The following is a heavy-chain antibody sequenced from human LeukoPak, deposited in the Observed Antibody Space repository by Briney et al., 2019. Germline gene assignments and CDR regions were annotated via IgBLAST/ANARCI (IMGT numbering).Heavy chain of an antibody. D-gene: IGHD3-10*01. CDR3: AKGGGCPDY. J-gene: IGHJ4*02. Sequence: GGSLRLSCAASGFTFSSYGMHWVRQAPGKGLEWVAVISYDGSNKYYADSVKGRFTISRDNSKNTLYLQMNSLRAEATAVYYCAKGGGCPDYWGQGTLVTVSS. CDR2: ISYDGSNK. CDR1: GFTFSSYG. V-gene: IGHV3-30*18.